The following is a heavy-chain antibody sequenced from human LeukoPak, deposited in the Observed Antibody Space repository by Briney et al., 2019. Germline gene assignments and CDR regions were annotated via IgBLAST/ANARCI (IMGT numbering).Heavy chain of an antibody. J-gene: IGHJ4*02. Sequence: ASVKVSCKASGYTFTSYGISWVRQAPGQGLEWMGWISAYNGNTNYAQKLQGRVTMTTDTSTSTAYMELRSLRSDDTAVYNCARDYYGSGSLNFDYWGQGTLVTVSS. D-gene: IGHD3-10*01. CDR2: ISAYNGNT. CDR3: ARDYYGSGSLNFDY. CDR1: GYTFTSYG. V-gene: IGHV1-18*01.